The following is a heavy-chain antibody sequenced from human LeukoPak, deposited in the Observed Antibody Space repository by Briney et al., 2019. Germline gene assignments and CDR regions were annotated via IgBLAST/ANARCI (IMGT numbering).Heavy chain of an antibody. CDR1: GFIFSTYG. V-gene: IGHV3-33*01. J-gene: IGHJ5*02. CDR3: VRDRITMVRGVRNWFDP. CDR2: IWYDGSDE. Sequence: GRSLRLSCAASGFIFSTYGMHWVHQAPGKGLEWVALIWYDGSDEHYADSVKGRFTISRDNSRNTLYLQMNSLRVEDTAVYYCVRDRITMVRGVRNWFDPWGQGTLVTVSS. D-gene: IGHD3-10*01.